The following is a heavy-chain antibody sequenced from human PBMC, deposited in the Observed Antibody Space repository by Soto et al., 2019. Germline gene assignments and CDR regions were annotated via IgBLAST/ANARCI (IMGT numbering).Heavy chain of an antibody. D-gene: IGHD6-13*01. J-gene: IGHJ5*02. CDR1: GYTLTELS. V-gene: IGHV1-24*01. Sequence: ASVKVSCKVSGYTLTELSMHWVRHAPGKGLEWMGGFDPEDGETIYAQKFQGRVTMTEDTSTDTAYMELSSLRSEDTAVYYCATDRIGAAGTREFDPWGQGSLVTVSS. CDR3: ATDRIGAAGTREFDP. CDR2: FDPEDGET.